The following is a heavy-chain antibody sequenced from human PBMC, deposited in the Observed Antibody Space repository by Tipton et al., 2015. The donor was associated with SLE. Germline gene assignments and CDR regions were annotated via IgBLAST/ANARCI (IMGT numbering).Heavy chain of an antibody. CDR1: GGSISSHY. J-gene: IGHJ4*02. CDR3: APRSPAYYYGSGSDSPAN. Sequence: TLSLTCTVSGGSISSHYWSWIRQPPGKGLEWIGYIYYSGSTNYNPSLKSRVTISVDTSKNQFSLKLSSVTAADTAVYYCAPRSPAYYYGSGSDSPANWSQGTLVTVSS. V-gene: IGHV4-59*11. D-gene: IGHD3-10*01. CDR2: IYYSGST.